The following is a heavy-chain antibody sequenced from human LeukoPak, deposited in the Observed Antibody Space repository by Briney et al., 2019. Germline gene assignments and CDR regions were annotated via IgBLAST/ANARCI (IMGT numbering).Heavy chain of an antibody. D-gene: IGHD3-10*01. CDR3: ARLIWFGRAYYYYMDV. Sequence: ASVKVSCKASGYTFTGYGISWVRQAPGQGLEWMGWISAYNGNTNYAQKLQGRVTMTTDTSTGTAYMELRSLRSDDTAVYYCARLIWFGRAYYYYMDVWGKGTTVTVSS. CDR1: GYTFTGYG. V-gene: IGHV1-18*01. J-gene: IGHJ6*03. CDR2: ISAYNGNT.